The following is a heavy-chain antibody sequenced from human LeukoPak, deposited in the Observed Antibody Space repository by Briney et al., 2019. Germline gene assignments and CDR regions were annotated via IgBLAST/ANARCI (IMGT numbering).Heavy chain of an antibody. V-gene: IGHV4-59*12. D-gene: IGHD6-13*01. J-gene: IGHJ4*02. CDR2: IYYSGST. CDR3: ARGVAAAGLAPFDY. Sequence: SETLSLTCTVSGGSISSYYWSWIRQPPGKGLEWIGYIYYSGSTNYNPSLKSRVTISVDRSKNQFSLKLSSVTAADTAVYYCARGVAAAGLAPFDYWGQGTLVTVSS. CDR1: GGSISSYY.